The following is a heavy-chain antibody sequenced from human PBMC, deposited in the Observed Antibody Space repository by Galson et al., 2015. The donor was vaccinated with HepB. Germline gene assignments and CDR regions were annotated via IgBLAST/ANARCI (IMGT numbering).Heavy chain of an antibody. CDR1: GYTFTGYY. Sequence: SVKVSCKASGYTFTGYYMHWVRQAPGQGLEWMGRINPNSGGTNYAQKFQGRVTMTRDTSISTAYMELSRLRSDDTAVYYCARDFTYYYDSRAVPSNYYYYYYMDVWGQGTMVTVSS. CDR3: ARDFTYYYDSRAVPSNYYYYYYMDV. CDR2: INPNSGGT. J-gene: IGHJ6*03. D-gene: IGHD3-22*01. V-gene: IGHV1-2*06.